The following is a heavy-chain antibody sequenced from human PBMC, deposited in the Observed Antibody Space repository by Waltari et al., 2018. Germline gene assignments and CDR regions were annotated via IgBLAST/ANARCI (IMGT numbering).Heavy chain of an antibody. Sequence: QVQLQESGPGLVKPSETLSLTCTVSGGSISSYYWSWIRPPPGKGLEWIGYIYYSGSTNYNPSLKSRVTISVDTSKNQFSLKLSSVTAADTAVYYCARAADYDFPSYYYYYYMDVWGKGTTVTVSS. J-gene: IGHJ6*03. CDR2: IYYSGST. V-gene: IGHV4-59*01. CDR1: GGSISSYY. CDR3: ARAADYDFPSYYYYYYMDV. D-gene: IGHD3-3*01.